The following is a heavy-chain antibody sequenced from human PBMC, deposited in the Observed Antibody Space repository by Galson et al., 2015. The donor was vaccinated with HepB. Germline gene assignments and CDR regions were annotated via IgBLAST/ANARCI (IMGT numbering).Heavy chain of an antibody. D-gene: IGHD3-22*01. J-gene: IGHJ5*02. V-gene: IGHV4-39*01. CDR1: GGSISSSSYY. Sequence: SETLSLTCTVSGGSISSSSYYWGWIRQPPGKGLEWIGSIYYSGSTYYNPSLKSRVTISVDTSKNQFSLKLSSVTAADTAVYYCARQYYYDSSGYYAPWFDPWGQGTLVTVSS. CDR2: IYYSGST. CDR3: ARQYYYDSSGYYAPWFDP.